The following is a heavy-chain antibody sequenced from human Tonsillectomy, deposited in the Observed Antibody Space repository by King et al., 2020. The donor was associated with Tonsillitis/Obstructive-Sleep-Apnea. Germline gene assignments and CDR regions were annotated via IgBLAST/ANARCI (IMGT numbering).Heavy chain of an antibody. D-gene: IGHD4-17*01. V-gene: IGHV1-2*06. CDR3: ARDVMTTVTTEADY. J-gene: IGHJ4*02. Sequence: QLVQSGAEVKKPGASVKVSCKASGYTFTGYYMHWVRQAPGRGLEWMGRINPNSGGTNYAQNFQGRVTMTRDTSISTAYMELSRLRSDDTAVYYCARDVMTTVTTEADYWGQGTLVTVSS. CDR1: GYTFTGYY. CDR2: INPNSGGT.